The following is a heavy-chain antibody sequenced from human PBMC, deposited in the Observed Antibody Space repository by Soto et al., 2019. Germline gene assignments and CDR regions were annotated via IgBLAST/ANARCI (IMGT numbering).Heavy chain of an antibody. CDR3: SHGYYQYFNS. V-gene: IGHV3-15*07. D-gene: IGHD5-18*01. CDR1: GVTLTDVW. Sequence: EVQLVESGGGLVKPGGSLRLSCAVSGVTLTDVWMNWVRQAPGKGPEWVGRIKSKTDGGTTDYAAPVKGRFTISRDDSQNTLYLQMNSLKTEDTAVYYCSHGYYQYFNSWGQGTLVTVPS. J-gene: IGHJ4*02. CDR2: IKSKTDGGTT.